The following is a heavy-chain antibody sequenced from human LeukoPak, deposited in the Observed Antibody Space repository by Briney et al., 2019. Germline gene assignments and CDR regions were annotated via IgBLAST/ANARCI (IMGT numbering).Heavy chain of an antibody. CDR2: ISSSGSTI. D-gene: IGHD3-22*01. J-gene: IGHJ4*02. V-gene: IGHV3-11*01. CDR3: ARVMPLYYYDSSGYFDY. Sequence: PGGSLRLSCAASGFTFSDYYMSWIRQAPGKGPEWVSYISSSGSTIYYADSVKGRFTISRDNAKNSLYLQMNSLRAEDTAVYYCARVMPLYYYDSSGYFDYWGQGTLVTVSS. CDR1: GFTFSDYY.